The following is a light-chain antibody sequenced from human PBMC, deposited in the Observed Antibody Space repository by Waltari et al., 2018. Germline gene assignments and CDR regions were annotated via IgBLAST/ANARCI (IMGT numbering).Light chain of an antibody. CDR1: QPIYTY. CDR2: AAS. Sequence: DIQMTQSPSSLSASVGDRITITCRASQPIYTYLTWYLQRPGRAPKLLIYAASTLQSGVPPLFIGSGSGTDFTLTINSLQLDDFGTYFCQQSHSSPLTFGGGTKLE. CDR3: QQSHSSPLT. J-gene: IGKJ4*01. V-gene: IGKV1-39*01.